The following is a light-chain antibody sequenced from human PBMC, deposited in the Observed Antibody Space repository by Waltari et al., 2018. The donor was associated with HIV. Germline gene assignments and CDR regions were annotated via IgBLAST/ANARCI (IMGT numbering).Light chain of an antibody. Sequence: IVLTQSPGTLSLSPGERATLSCRASQSVSSSYLAWYQHKPGQAPRLLIYGASSRATGIPDRFSGSGSGTDFTLTISRLEPEDFAVYYCQQYGSSLWTFGQRDQGGNQT. J-gene: IGKJ1*01. CDR1: QSVSSSY. V-gene: IGKV3-20*01. CDR2: GAS. CDR3: QQYGSSLWT.